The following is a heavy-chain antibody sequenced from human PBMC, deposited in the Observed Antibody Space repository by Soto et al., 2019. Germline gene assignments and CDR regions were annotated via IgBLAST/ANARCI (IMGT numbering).Heavy chain of an antibody. D-gene: IGHD3-10*01. J-gene: IGHJ4*02. Sequence: GGSLRLSCAASGFTFSSYWMHWVRQAPGKGLVWVSRINSDGSSTSYADSVKGRFTISRDNAKNTLYLQMNSLRAEDTAVYYCAIISGFMVRGVIQSGDWGQGTLVTVSS. CDR2: INSDGSST. V-gene: IGHV3-74*01. CDR1: GFTFSSYW. CDR3: AIISGFMVRGVIQSGD.